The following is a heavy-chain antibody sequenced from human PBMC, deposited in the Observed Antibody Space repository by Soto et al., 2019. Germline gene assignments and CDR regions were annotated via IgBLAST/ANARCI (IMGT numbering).Heavy chain of an antibody. CDR1: GFTFSSYS. CDR2: ISSSSSTI. D-gene: IGHD3-16*02. Sequence: GGFLRLSCAASGFTFSSYSMNRVRQAPGKGLEWVSYISSSSSTIYYADSVKGRFTISRDNAKNSLYLQMNSLRAEDTAVYYCAKSREGYYDYIWGSYRYTGTPFDYWGQGTLVTVSS. J-gene: IGHJ4*02. CDR3: AKSREGYYDYIWGSYRYTGTPFDY. V-gene: IGHV3-48*01.